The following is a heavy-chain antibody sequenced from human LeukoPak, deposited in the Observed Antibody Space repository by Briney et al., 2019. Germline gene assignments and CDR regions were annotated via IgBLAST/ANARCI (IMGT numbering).Heavy chain of an antibody. CDR2: IDSSGGYM. CDR3: ARLKAVAGMLNYFDY. V-gene: IGHV3-21*01. CDR1: GFTFNTYS. D-gene: IGHD6-19*01. Sequence: GGSLRLSCEASGFTFNTYSMNWARQAPGKGLEWVSSIDSSGGYMFYADSVKGRFTISRDNSKNTLYLQMNSLRAEDTAVYYCARLKAVAGMLNYFDYWGQGTLVTVSS. J-gene: IGHJ4*02.